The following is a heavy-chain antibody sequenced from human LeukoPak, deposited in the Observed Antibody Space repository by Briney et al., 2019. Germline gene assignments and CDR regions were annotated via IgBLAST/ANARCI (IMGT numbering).Heavy chain of an antibody. J-gene: IGHJ3*02. D-gene: IGHD3-10*01. CDR2: IIPILGIA. CDR1: GGTFSSYA. V-gene: IGHV1-69*04. CDR3: ASTASGSYAFDI. Sequence: SVKVSCKASGGTFSSYAISWVRQAPGQGLEWMGRIIPILGIANYAQKFQGRVTITADKSTSTAYMELSSLRSEDTAAYYCASTASGSYAFDIWGQGTMVTVSS.